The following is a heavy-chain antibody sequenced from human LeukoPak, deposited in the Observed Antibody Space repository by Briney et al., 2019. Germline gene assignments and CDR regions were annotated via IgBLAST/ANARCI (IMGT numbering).Heavy chain of an antibody. CDR2: IYHSGST. Sequence: SQTLSLTCAVSGGSISSGGYSWSWIRRPPGKGLEWIGYIYHSGSTYYNPSLKSRVTISVDRSKNQFSLKLSSVTAADTAVYYCARDACSGGSCYFIHWGQGTLVTVSS. CDR1: GGSISSGGYS. CDR3: ARDACSGGSCYFIH. J-gene: IGHJ4*02. V-gene: IGHV4-30-2*01. D-gene: IGHD2-15*01.